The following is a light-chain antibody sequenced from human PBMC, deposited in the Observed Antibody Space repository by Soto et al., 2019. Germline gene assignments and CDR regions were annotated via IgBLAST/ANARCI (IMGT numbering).Light chain of an antibody. CDR3: VLYMGSGIWV. CDR2: STN. J-gene: IGLJ3*02. Sequence: QTVVTQEPSFSVSPGRTVTLTCGLSSGSVSTSYYPSWYQQNPAKTPRTLIYSTNTRFSGVPDRFTGSILGNKAALTITGEQSDYEPDYYCVLYMGSGIWVFGGGTKLTVL. CDR1: SGSVSTSYY. V-gene: IGLV8-61*01.